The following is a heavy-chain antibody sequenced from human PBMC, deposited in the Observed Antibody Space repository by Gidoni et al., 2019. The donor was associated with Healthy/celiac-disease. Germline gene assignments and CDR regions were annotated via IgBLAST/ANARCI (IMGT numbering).Heavy chain of an antibody. V-gene: IGHV4-30-2*01. CDR2: IYHSGST. Sequence: QLQLQESGSGLVKPSQTLSLTCAVSGGSIRSGGYSWSWIRQPPGKGLEWIGYIYHSGSTYYNPSLKSRVTISVDRSKNQFSLKLSSVTAADTAVYYCARDQAGALDYWGQGTLVTVSS. J-gene: IGHJ4*02. CDR3: ARDQAGALDY. D-gene: IGHD6-13*01. CDR1: GGSIRSGGYS.